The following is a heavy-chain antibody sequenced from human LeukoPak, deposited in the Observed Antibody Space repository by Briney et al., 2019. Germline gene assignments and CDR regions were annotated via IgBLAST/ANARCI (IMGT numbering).Heavy chain of an antibody. J-gene: IGHJ4*02. Sequence: GASVKISCKASGGTFSSYAISWVRQAPGQGLEWMGGIIPIFGTANYAQKFQGRVTITADESTSTAYMELSSLRSEDTAVYYCARVGYSSSWHYFDYWGQGTLVTVSS. CDR1: GGTFSSYA. CDR3: ARVGYSSSWHYFDY. CDR2: IIPIFGTA. D-gene: IGHD6-13*01. V-gene: IGHV1-69*13.